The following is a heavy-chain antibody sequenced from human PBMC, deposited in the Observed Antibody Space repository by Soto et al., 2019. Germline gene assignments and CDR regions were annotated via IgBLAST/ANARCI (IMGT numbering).Heavy chain of an antibody. CDR3: ARDAPPPELRFLEWHNYDYNGMDV. D-gene: IGHD3-3*01. V-gene: IGHV1-18*01. CDR2: ISCYNGKT. Sequence: ASVKVSCKTSGYSFTAYGISWVRQSPGQGLEWMGWISCYNGKTKYAQKVQGRVTMTTDTSTSTAYMEVRSLRSDDTAIYYCARDAPPPELRFLEWHNYDYNGMDVWGQGTTVTVSS. CDR1: GYSFTAYG. J-gene: IGHJ6*02.